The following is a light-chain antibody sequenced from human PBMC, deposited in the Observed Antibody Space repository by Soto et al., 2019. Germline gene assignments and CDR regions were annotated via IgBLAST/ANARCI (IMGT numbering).Light chain of an antibody. CDR2: GAS. J-gene: IGKJ1*01. Sequence: EIVMTQSPATLSVSPGERATLSCRARQSVSSNLAWYQQKPGQAPRLLIYGASTRATGIPARFSGSGSGTEFTLTISSLQSEDFAVYYCQQYNNWRPQTFGHGTKVEIK. CDR1: QSVSSN. V-gene: IGKV3-15*01. CDR3: QQYNNWRPQT.